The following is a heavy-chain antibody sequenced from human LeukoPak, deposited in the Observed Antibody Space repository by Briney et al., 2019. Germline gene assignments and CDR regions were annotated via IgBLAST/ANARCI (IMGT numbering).Heavy chain of an antibody. D-gene: IGHD3-22*01. CDR2: IRSKTYAGTT. Sequence: GGSLRLSCTASGFTFGEYAMSWVRQAPGKGLEWVGFIRSKTYAGTTEYAASVKGRFTISSDDSKSIAYLQMDSLKTEDTAVYYCTRVPGVDYYDTSAYYYFPDYWGQGTLVTVSS. CDR1: GFTFGEYA. J-gene: IGHJ4*02. CDR3: TRVPGVDYYDTSAYYYFPDY. V-gene: IGHV3-49*04.